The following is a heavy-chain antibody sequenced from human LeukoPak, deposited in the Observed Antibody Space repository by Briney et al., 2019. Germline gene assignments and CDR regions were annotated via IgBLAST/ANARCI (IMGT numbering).Heavy chain of an antibody. Sequence: SETLSLTCTVSGGSISSHYWSWFRQPPGKGLEWIGYIYYSGSTNYNPSLKSRVTISVDTSKNQFSLKLSSVTAADTAVYYCARTGYGHNWFDPWGQGTLVTVSS. J-gene: IGHJ5*02. CDR2: IYYSGST. CDR1: GGSISSHY. CDR3: ARTGYGHNWFDP. D-gene: IGHD1-1*01. V-gene: IGHV4-59*11.